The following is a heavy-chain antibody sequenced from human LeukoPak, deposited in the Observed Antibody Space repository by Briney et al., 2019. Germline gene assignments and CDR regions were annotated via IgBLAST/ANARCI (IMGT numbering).Heavy chain of an antibody. CDR2: IYTSGST. Sequence: SETLSLTCTVSGGSISSFYWSWIRQPAGMGLDWIGRIYTSGSTNYNPSLKSRVTMSVDTSKNQFSLKLSSVTAADTAVYYCARVSEGLSGYFDLWGRGTLVTVSS. J-gene: IGHJ2*01. CDR1: GGSISSFY. D-gene: IGHD6-25*01. V-gene: IGHV4-4*07. CDR3: ARVSEGLSGYFDL.